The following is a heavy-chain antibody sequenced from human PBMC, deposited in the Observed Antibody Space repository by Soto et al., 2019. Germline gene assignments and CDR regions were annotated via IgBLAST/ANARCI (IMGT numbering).Heavy chain of an antibody. J-gene: IGHJ3*02. CDR2: ISWNSGSI. D-gene: IGHD2-2*01. CDR1: GFTFDDYA. Sequence: VQLVESGGGLVQPGRSLRLSCAASGFTFDDYAMHWVRQAPGKGLEWVSGISWNSGSIGYADSVKGRFTISRDNAKNSLYLQMNSLRAEDTALYYCAKDIGYCSSTSCPLAFDIWGQGTMVTVSS. CDR3: AKDIGYCSSTSCPLAFDI. V-gene: IGHV3-9*01.